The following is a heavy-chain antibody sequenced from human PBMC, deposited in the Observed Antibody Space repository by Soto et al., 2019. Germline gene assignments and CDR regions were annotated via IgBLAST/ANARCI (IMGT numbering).Heavy chain of an antibody. V-gene: IGHV4-39*01. CDR3: ARHDIPVRAYYYYYMDV. J-gene: IGHJ6*03. D-gene: IGHD3-10*02. CDR1: GGSISSSSYY. CDR2: IYYSGST. Sequence: NPSETLSLTCTVSGGSISSSSYYWGWIRQPPGKGLEWIGSIYYSGSTYYNPSLKSRVTISVDTSKNQFSLKLSSVTAADTAVYYCARHDIPVRAYYYYYMDVWGKGTTVTVSS.